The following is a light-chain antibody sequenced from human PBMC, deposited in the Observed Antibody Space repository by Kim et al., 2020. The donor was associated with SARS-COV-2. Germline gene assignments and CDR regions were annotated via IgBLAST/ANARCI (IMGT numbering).Light chain of an antibody. CDR1: SSNLGANNH. CDR2: GNN. Sequence: QRVTSSCTGRSSNLGANNHVHWYQLLPGTAPKLLIFGNNNRPSGVPDRFSGSKSGTSASLAITGLQAEDEGDYFCQSYDNSLTDWVFGGGTQLTVL. J-gene: IGLJ3*02. V-gene: IGLV1-40*01. CDR3: QSYDNSLTDWV.